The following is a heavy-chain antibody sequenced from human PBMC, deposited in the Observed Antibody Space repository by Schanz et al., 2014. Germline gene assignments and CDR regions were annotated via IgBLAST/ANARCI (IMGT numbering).Heavy chain of an antibody. J-gene: IGHJ3*01. Sequence: QVQLVESGGGVVQPGRSVRLSCAASGFTFSRYAMHWVRQAPGKGLEWVAVISFDGNNKHYADSVKGRFFISRDSSKNTLFLQMNSLRADDTAIYFCARDEGRDGYNLAFDVWGQGTLVTVSS. CDR1: GFTFSRYA. CDR2: ISFDGNNK. V-gene: IGHV3-30*14. CDR3: ARDEGRDGYNLAFDV. D-gene: IGHD2-21*01.